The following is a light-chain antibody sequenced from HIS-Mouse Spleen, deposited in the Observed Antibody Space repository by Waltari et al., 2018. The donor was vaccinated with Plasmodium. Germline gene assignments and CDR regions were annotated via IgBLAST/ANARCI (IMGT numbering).Light chain of an antibody. CDR2: EVS. J-gene: IGLJ2*01. Sequence: QSALTQPPSASGSPGQSVTISCTGTSSDVGGYNYVSWYQQHPGKAPKLMIYEVSRLPSGAPDRFSGSKSGNTASLTVSGLQAEDEADYYCSSYAGSNNLVFGGGTKLTVL. CDR1: SSDVGGYNY. CDR3: SSYAGSNNLV. V-gene: IGLV2-8*01.